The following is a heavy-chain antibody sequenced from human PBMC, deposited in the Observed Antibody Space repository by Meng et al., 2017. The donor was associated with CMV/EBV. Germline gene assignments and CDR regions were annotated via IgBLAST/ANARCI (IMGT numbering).Heavy chain of an antibody. J-gene: IGHJ1*01. CDR3: ARLGQYRYFQH. Sequence: GSLRLSCNVSGGSISSSSYYWGWIRQPPGKGLEWIGSIYYSGSTYYNPSLKSRVTISVDTSKNQFSLKLSSVTAADTAVYYCARLGQYRYFQHWGQGTLVTVSS. D-gene: IGHD3-16*01. CDR2: IYYSGST. CDR1: GGSISSSSYY. V-gene: IGHV4-39*01.